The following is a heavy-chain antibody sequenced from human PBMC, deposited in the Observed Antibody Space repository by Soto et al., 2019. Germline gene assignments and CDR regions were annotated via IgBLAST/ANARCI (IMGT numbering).Heavy chain of an antibody. CDR2: IYHSGST. CDR3: ARVSSP. V-gene: IGHV4-30-2*01. Sequence: QLQLQESGSGLVKPSQTLFLTSAVSGGSISSGGYSWSWIRQPPGKGLEWIGYIYHSGSTYYNTSLNSRVTVSVDRSKNQFSLKLSSVTAADTAVYYCARVSSPWGQGTLVTVSS. CDR1: GGSISSGGYS. J-gene: IGHJ5*02. D-gene: IGHD6-6*01.